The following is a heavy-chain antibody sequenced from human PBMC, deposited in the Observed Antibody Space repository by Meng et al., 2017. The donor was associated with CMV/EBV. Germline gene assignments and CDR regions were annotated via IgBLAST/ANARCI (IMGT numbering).Heavy chain of an antibody. D-gene: IGHD3-10*01. Sequence: GSLRLSCTVSGGSINTYYWNWIRQPPGKGLEWIGYVYYNGSTNYSPSLKSRVTISVDTSNNQFSLKLSSVTAADTAVYFCARDSTSRGFYYYGMNVWGQGTTVTVSS. CDR3: ARDSTSRGFYYYGMNV. CDR1: GGSINTYY. J-gene: IGHJ6*02. CDR2: VYYNGST. V-gene: IGHV4-59*01.